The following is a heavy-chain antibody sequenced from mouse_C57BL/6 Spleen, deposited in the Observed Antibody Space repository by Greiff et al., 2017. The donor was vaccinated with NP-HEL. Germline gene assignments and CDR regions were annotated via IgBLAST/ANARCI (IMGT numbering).Heavy chain of an antibody. CDR3: ARSDGRYAMDY. Sequence: VQLQQSGAELVRPGTSVKVSCKASGYAFTNYLIEWVKQRPGQGLEWIGVINPGSGGTNYNEKFKGKATLTADKSSSTAYMQLSSLTSEDSAVYFCARSDGRYAMDYWGQGTSVTVSS. CDR1: GYAFTNYL. CDR2: INPGSGGT. D-gene: IGHD2-3*01. V-gene: IGHV1-54*01. J-gene: IGHJ4*01.